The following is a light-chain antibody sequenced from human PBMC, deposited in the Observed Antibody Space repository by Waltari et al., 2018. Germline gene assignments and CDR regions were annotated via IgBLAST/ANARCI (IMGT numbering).Light chain of an antibody. J-gene: IGLJ2*01. CDR2: QDA. Sequence: SYELTQPPSVSVSPGQTANIACSGNKLEEKYIFWYRQKPGQSQVLVIYQDAKRPSGIPERFSGSNSGSTATLTIGGTQAVDEAYYYCQARDSSTVIFGGGTKLTVL. V-gene: IGLV3-1*01. CDR1: KLEEKY. CDR3: QARDSSTVI.